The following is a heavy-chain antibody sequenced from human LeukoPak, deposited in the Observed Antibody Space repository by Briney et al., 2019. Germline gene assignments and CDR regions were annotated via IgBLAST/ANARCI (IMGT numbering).Heavy chain of an antibody. CDR1: GFTFSSYE. J-gene: IGHJ6*02. CDR3: AREEFYGLYGMDV. Sequence: TGGSLRLSCAASGFTFSSYEMNWVRQAPGKGLEWVSYISSSGSTIYYADSVKGRFTISRDNAKNSLYLQMNSLRAEDTAVYYCAREEFYGLYGMDVWGQGTTVTVSS. V-gene: IGHV3-48*03. CDR2: ISSSGSTI. D-gene: IGHD2/OR15-2a*01.